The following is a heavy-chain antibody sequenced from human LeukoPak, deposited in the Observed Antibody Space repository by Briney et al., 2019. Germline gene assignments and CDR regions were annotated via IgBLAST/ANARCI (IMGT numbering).Heavy chain of an antibody. D-gene: IGHD6-6*01. CDR1: GYSISSGYY. CDR2: VYHGGSS. CDR3: ARRVGSSDCFDY. V-gene: IGHV4-38-2*02. J-gene: IGHJ4*02. Sequence: SETLSLTCTVSGYSISSGYYWGWIRQPPGKGLEWIGNVYHGGSSYYNPSLKSRVTISVDTSKNQFSLNLYSVTAADTAVYYCARRVGSSDCFDYWGQGTLVTVSS.